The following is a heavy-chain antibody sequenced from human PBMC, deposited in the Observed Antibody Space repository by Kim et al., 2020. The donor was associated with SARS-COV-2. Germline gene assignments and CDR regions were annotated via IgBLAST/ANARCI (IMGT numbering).Heavy chain of an antibody. Sequence: GGSLRLSCAASGFTFSDYYMSWIRQAPGKGLEWVSHISSSGSAKYYADSVKGRFTISRDNAKNSLFLQMNSLRAEDTAFYYCARDLLPTVYGGNSGGWGQGTLVTVSS. J-gene: IGHJ4*02. CDR2: ISSSGSAK. CDR1: GFTFSDYY. V-gene: IGHV3-11*01. CDR3: ARDLLPTVYGGNSGG. D-gene: IGHD4-17*01.